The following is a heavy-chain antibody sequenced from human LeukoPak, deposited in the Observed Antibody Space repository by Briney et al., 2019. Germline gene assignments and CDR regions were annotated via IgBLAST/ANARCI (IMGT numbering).Heavy chain of an antibody. V-gene: IGHV3-30-3*01. CDR3: ARDSRRYNWNYGNYFDY. CDR2: ISYDGSNK. CDR1: GFTFNSYA. D-gene: IGHD1-7*01. Sequence: GGSLRLSCAASGFTFNSYAMHWVRQAPGKGLEWVAVISYDGSNKYYADSVKGRFTISRDNSKNTLYLQMNSLRAEDTAVYYCARDSRRYNWNYGNYFDYWGQGTLVTVSS. J-gene: IGHJ4*02.